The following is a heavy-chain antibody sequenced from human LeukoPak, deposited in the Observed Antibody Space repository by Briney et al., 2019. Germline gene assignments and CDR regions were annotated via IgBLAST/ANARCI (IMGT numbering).Heavy chain of an antibody. CDR3: TRALEDDPFDF. J-gene: IGHJ4*02. V-gene: IGHV3-48*03. CDR2: ISTGGITK. Sequence: PGGSLRLSCAASGFPFTSYEMNWVRQAPGKGLEWVSYISTGGITKYYADSVRGRFTISRDNAKDSLYLQMSGLRLEDTALYYCTRALEDDPFDFWGQGTLVTVSS. D-gene: IGHD2-15*01. CDR1: GFPFTSYE.